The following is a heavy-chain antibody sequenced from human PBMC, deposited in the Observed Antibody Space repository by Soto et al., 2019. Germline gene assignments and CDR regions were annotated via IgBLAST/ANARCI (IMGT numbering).Heavy chain of an antibody. J-gene: IGHJ3*02. CDR2: VNPGDSET. CDR1: DYTFAAYW. D-gene: IGHD2-8*01. CDR3: ARPYCTNGVRYHFYDI. Sequence: GGSLKISCKGSDYTFAAYWIGWVRQLPGKGLEWMGIVNPGDSETRYRPSFQGQVTISADKSINTEYLQWSSLKASDTAMYYCARPYCTNGVRYHFYDIWAQGSMVIVSS. V-gene: IGHV5-51*01.